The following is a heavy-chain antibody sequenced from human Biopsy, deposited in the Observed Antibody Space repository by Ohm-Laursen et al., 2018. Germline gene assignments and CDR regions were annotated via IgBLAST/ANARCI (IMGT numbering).Heavy chain of an antibody. CDR1: GGSFSDDY. CDR3: GNEVHGRDY. CDR2: INQSGRT. J-gene: IGHJ4*02. V-gene: IGHV4-34*01. Sequence: GTLSLTWAAYGGSFSDDYWTWIRQPPGKGLEWIGQINQSGRTNYNPSLKSRVNISADKSNNQFSLKLTSVTSADTAVYFCGNEVHGRDYWGLGALVTVSS. D-gene: IGHD2-15*01.